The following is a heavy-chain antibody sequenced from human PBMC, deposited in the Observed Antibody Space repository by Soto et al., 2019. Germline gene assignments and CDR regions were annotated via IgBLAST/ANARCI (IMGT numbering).Heavy chain of an antibody. CDR2: INHSGST. D-gene: IGHD3-3*01. CDR1: GESFSGYY. V-gene: IGHV4-34*01. J-gene: IGHJ6*02. CDR3: ARGLRSGYPPYYYYGMDV. Sequence: PSETLSLTCAVYGESFSGYYWSWIRQPPGKGLEWIGEINHSGSTNYNPCLKSRVTISVDTSKNQFSLKLSSVTAADTAVYYCARGLRSGYPPYYYYGMDVWGQGTTVTVSS.